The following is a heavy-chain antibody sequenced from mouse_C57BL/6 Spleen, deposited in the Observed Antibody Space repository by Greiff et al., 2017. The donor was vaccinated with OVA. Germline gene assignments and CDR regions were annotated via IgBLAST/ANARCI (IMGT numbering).Heavy chain of an antibody. CDR3: ARGTDDSSGYRYAMDY. CDR2: ISYSGST. V-gene: IGHV3-1*01. Sequence: EVKLVESGPGMVKPSQSLSLTCTVTGYSITSGYDWHWIRHFPGNKLEWMGYISYSGSTNYNPSLKSRISITHDTSKNHFFLKLNSVTTEDTATYYCARGTDDSSGYRYAMDYWGQGTSVTVSS. J-gene: IGHJ4*01. CDR1: GYSITSGYD. D-gene: IGHD3-2*02.